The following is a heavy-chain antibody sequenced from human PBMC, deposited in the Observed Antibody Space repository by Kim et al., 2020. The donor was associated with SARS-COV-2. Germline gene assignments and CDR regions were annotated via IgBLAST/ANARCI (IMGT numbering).Heavy chain of an antibody. CDR3: ARLPPVYSSSPIDY. Sequence: SETLSLTCTVSGGSISSSSYYWGWIRQPPGKGLEWIGSIYYSGSTYYNPSLKSRVTISVDTSKNQFSLKLSSVTAADTAVYYCARLPPVYSSSPIDYWGQGTLVTVSS. CDR1: GGSISSSSYY. CDR2: IYYSGST. V-gene: IGHV4-39*01. J-gene: IGHJ4*02. D-gene: IGHD6-13*01.